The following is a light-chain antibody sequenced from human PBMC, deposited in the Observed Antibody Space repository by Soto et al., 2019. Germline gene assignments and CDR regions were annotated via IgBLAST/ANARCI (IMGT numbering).Light chain of an antibody. Sequence: EIVLTQSPRTLSLSPGVRVTLSSRPSLSVSSCYLAWYQQKPGQAPRLLIDGASSRVTGIPDRSSGSGSGTDFALTISRLEPEDFAVYYCQQYGSSPQTFGQGTKVDIK. CDR3: QQYGSSPQT. V-gene: IGKV3-20*01. CDR2: GAS. J-gene: IGKJ1*01. CDR1: LSVSSCY.